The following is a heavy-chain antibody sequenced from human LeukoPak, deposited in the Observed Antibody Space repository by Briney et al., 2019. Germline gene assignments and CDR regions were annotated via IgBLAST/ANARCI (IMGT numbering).Heavy chain of an antibody. CDR3: ARVSGIGH. V-gene: IGHV4-34*01. J-gene: IGHJ4*02. D-gene: IGHD6-13*01. CDR1: GGPFSGYY. Sequence: PSETLSLTCAVYGGPFSGYYWSWIRQPPGKGLEWIGEINHSGSTNYNPSLKSRVTISVDTSKNQFSLKLSSVTAADTAVYYCARVSGIGHWGQGTLVTVSS. CDR2: INHSGST.